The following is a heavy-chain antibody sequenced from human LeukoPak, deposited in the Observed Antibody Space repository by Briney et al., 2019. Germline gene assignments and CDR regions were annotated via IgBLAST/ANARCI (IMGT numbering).Heavy chain of an antibody. J-gene: IGHJ5*02. CDR2: IRYDGSNK. Sequence: GGSLRLSCAASGFTFSSYGMHWVRQAPGKGLEWVAFIRYDGSNKYYADSVKGRFTISRDNSKNTLYLQMNSLRAEDTAVYYCAKDPSPIAAPYNWFDPWGQGTLVTVSS. D-gene: IGHD6-6*01. CDR1: GFTFSSYG. CDR3: AKDPSPIAAPYNWFDP. V-gene: IGHV3-30*02.